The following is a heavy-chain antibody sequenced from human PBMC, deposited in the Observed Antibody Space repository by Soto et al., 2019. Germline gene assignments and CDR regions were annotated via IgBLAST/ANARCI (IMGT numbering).Heavy chain of an antibody. CDR1: GGSFSGYY. Sequence: PSETLSLTCAVYGGSFSGYYWSWIRQPPGKGLEWIGEINHSGSTNYNPSLKSRVTISVDTSKSQFSLKLSSVTAADTAVYYCARAGVSSSSSLNWFDPWGQGTLVTVSS. D-gene: IGHD6-13*01. CDR2: INHSGST. V-gene: IGHV4-34*01. CDR3: ARAGVSSSSSLNWFDP. J-gene: IGHJ5*02.